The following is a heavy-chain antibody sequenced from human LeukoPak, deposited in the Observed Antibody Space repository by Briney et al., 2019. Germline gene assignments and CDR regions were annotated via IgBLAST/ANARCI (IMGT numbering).Heavy chain of an antibody. CDR2: ISWNSGSI. CDR1: GFTFDDYA. Sequence: QSGGSLRLSCAASGFTFDDYAMHWVRQAPGKGLEWVSGISWNSGSIGYADSVKGRFTISRDNAKNSLYLQMNSLRAEDMALYYCAKDIAAAPLDAFDIWGQGTMVTVSS. CDR3: AKDIAAAPLDAFDI. J-gene: IGHJ3*02. D-gene: IGHD6-13*01. V-gene: IGHV3-9*03.